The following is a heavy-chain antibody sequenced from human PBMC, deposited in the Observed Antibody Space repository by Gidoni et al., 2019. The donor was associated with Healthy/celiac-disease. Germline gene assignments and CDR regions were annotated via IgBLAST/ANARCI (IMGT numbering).Heavy chain of an antibody. CDR3: AREGIAAAGMIDY. CDR1: GGSISSYY. J-gene: IGHJ4*02. Sequence: QVQLQESGPGLVKPSETLSLTCPVSGGSISSYYWSWIRQPPGKGLEWIGYIYYSGSTNYNPSLKSRVTISVDTSKNQFSLKLSSVTAADTAVYYCAREGIAAAGMIDYWGQGTLVTVSS. CDR2: IYYSGST. V-gene: IGHV4-59*01. D-gene: IGHD6-13*01.